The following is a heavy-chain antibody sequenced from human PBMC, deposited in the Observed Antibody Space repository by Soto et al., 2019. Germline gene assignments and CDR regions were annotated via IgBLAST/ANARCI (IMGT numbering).Heavy chain of an antibody. CDR3: ARFPTAGTKYYFDY. D-gene: IGHD6-13*01. J-gene: IGHJ4*02. V-gene: IGHV4-31*03. Sequence: SETLSLTCTVSGGSISSGGYSWSWIRQHPGKGLEWIGYIYYSGSTFYNPSLKSRVTISVDTSKSQFSLKLSSVTAADTAVYYCARFPTAGTKYYFDYWGQGTLVTVSS. CDR2: IYYSGST. CDR1: GGSISSGGYS.